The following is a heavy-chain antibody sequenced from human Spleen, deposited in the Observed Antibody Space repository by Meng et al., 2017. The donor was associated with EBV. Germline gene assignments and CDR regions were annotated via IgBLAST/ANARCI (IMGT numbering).Heavy chain of an antibody. V-gene: IGHV4-34*01. CDR3: ARALAKSDIVATVGIDY. Sequence: QVQLQESGPGTVKTSGALSLTGALYGGSFSGYYWSWIRQPPGKGLEWIGEINHSGSTNYNPSLKSRVTISVDTSKSQFSLKLSSVTAADTAVYFCARALAKSDIVATVGIDYWGQGTLVTVSS. J-gene: IGHJ4*02. CDR2: INHSGST. D-gene: IGHD5-12*01. CDR1: GGSFSGYY.